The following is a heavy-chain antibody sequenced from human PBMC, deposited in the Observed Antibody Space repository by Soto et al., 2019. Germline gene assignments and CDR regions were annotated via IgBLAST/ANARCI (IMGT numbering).Heavy chain of an antibody. CDR3: ARHIVVVPAAILDASDYGMDV. J-gene: IGHJ6*02. Sequence: PGQSLKISCKGSGYSFTSYWIGWVRQMPGKGLEWMGIIYPGASDTRYSPSFPGQVTISADKSISTAYLQWSSLKASDTAMYYCARHIVVVPAAILDASDYGMDVWGQGTTVTVSS. CDR2: IYPGASDT. CDR1: GYSFTSYW. V-gene: IGHV5-51*01. D-gene: IGHD2-2*01.